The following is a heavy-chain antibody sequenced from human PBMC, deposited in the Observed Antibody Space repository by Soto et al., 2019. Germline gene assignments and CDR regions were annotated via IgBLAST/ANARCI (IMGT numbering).Heavy chain of an antibody. J-gene: IGHJ4*02. V-gene: IGHV1-8*01. CDR3: ARGPKAWAWTQLWLPNFDY. Sequence: ASVKVSCKASGYTFTSYDINWVRQATGQGLEWMGWMNPNSGNTGYAQKFQGRVTMTRNTSISTAYMELSSLRSEDTAVYYCARGPKAWAWTQLWLPNFDYWGQGTLVTVSS. CDR1: GYTFTSYD. CDR2: MNPNSGNT. D-gene: IGHD5-18*01.